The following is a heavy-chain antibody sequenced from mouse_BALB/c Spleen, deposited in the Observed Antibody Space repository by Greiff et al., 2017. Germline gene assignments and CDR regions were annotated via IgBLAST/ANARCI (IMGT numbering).Heavy chain of an antibody. J-gene: IGHJ2*01. V-gene: IGHV1-87*01. Sequence: VQLQESGAELARPGASVKLSCKASGYTFTSYWMQWVKQRPGQGLEWIGAIYPGDGDTRYTQKFKGKATLTADKSSSTAYMQLSSLASEDSAVYYCARRDSSGYPYYFDYWGQGTTLTVSS. CDR1: GYTFTSYW. CDR2: IYPGDGDT. D-gene: IGHD3-2*01. CDR3: ARRDSSGYPYYFDY.